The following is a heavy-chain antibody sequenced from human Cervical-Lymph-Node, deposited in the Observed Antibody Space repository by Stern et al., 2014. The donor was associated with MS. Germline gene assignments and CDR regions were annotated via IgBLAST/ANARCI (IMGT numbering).Heavy chain of an antibody. Sequence: VQLEESGGGVVQPGRSLRLSCAASGFTFSSYGMHWVRQAPGKGLEWVAVISYDGSNKYYADSVKGRFTISRDNSKNTLYLQMNSLRAEDTAVYYCAKDFVVVSPYWFDPWGQGTLVTVSS. J-gene: IGHJ5*02. CDR2: ISYDGSNK. V-gene: IGHV3-30*18. D-gene: IGHD2-2*01. CDR3: AKDFVVVSPYWFDP. CDR1: GFTFSSYG.